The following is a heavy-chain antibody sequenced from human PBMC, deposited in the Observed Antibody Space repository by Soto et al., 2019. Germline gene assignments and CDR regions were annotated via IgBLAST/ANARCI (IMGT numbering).Heavy chain of an antibody. J-gene: IGHJ4*02. D-gene: IGHD3-9*01. CDR1: GGSFSGYY. V-gene: IGHV4-34*01. CDR2: INHSGST. Sequence: QVQLQQWGAGLLKPSETLSLTCAVYGGSFSGYYWSWIRQPPGKGLEWIGEINHSGSTNYNPSLKSRVTIXXDXSXXPFSLKLSSVTAADTAVYYCARATSESTISPGLDYWGQGPLVTVSS. CDR3: ARATSESTISPGLDY.